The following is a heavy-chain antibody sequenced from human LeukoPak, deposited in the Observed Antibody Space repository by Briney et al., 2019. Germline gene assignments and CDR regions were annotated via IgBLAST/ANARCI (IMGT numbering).Heavy chain of an antibody. V-gene: IGHV3-20*04. J-gene: IGHJ4*02. CDR1: GFTFDDYG. D-gene: IGHD6-13*01. Sequence: GGSLRLSCAASGFTFDDYGMSWVRQAPGKGLEWVSGINWNGGSTGYADSVKGRFTISRDNDKNSLYLQMNSLRAEDTAVYYCATYTYSSSWFDYWGQGTLVTVSS. CDR2: INWNGGST. CDR3: ATYTYSSSWFDY.